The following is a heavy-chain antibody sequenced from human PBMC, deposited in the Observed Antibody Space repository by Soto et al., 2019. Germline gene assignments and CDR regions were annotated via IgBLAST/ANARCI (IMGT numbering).Heavy chain of an antibody. CDR1: GGSISSSSYY. CDR3: ARLTASGDSGYESSGGY. CDR2: IYYSGST. Sequence: SETLSLTCTVSGGSISSSSYYWGWIRQPPGKGLEWIGSIYYSGSTYYNPSLKSRVTISVDTSKNQFSLKLSSVTAADTAVYYCARLTASGDSGYESSGGYWGQGTLVTVSS. D-gene: IGHD5-12*01. V-gene: IGHV4-39*01. J-gene: IGHJ4*02.